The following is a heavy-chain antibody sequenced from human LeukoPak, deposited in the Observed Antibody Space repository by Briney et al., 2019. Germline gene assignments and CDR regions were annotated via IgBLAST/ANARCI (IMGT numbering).Heavy chain of an antibody. CDR1: GFTFSSYE. D-gene: IGHD4-17*01. V-gene: IGHV3-48*03. Sequence: GGSLRLSCAASGFTFSSYEMNWVRQAPGKGLEWVSYISSSGSTIYYADSVKGRFTISRDNAKNSLYLQMNSLRAEDTAVYYCARDIQATVTPYYYGMDVWGQGTTVTVSS. CDR3: ARDIQATVTPYYYGMDV. J-gene: IGHJ6*02. CDR2: ISSSGSTI.